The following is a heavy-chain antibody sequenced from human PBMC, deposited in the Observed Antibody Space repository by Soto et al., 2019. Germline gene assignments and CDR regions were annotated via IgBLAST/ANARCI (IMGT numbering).Heavy chain of an antibody. V-gene: IGHV1-69*13. CDR1: GGTFSSYA. CDR2: IIPIFGTA. D-gene: IGHD3-22*01. CDR3: ARDLSNYYDSSGYPFWGPTTD. Sequence: ASVKVSCKASGGTFSSYAISWVRQAPGQGLEWMGGIIPIFGTANYAQKFQGRVTITADESTSTAYMELSSLRSEDTAVYYCARDLSNYYDSSGYPFWGPTTDWGQGTLVTVSS. J-gene: IGHJ4*02.